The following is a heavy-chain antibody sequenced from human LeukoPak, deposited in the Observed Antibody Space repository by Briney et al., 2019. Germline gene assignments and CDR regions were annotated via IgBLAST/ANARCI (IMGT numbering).Heavy chain of an antibody. V-gene: IGHV3-66*01. CDR3: ARESGGYYYGMDV. J-gene: IGHJ6*02. CDR2: IYSGGST. CDR1: GFTDSSNY. Sequence: GGSLRLSCAASGFTDSSNYMSWVRQAPGKGLEWVSVIYSGGSTYYADSVKGRFTISRDNSKNTLYLQMNSLRAEDTAVYYCARESGGYYYGMDVWGQGTTATVSS. D-gene: IGHD2-15*01.